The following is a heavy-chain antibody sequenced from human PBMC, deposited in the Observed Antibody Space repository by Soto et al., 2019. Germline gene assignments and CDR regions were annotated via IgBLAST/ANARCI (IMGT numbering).Heavy chain of an antibody. V-gene: IGHV4-34*01. D-gene: IGHD3-3*01. J-gene: IGHJ4*02. CDR1: GGSFSGYY. CDR3: ARGGYDFWSGYHQKVFDY. Sequence: SQTLSLTCAVYGGSFSGYYWSWIRQPPGKGLEWIGEINHSGSTNYNPSLKSRVTISVDTSKNQFSLKLSSVTAADTAVYYCARGGYDFWSGYHQKVFDYWGQGTLVTVSS. CDR2: INHSGST.